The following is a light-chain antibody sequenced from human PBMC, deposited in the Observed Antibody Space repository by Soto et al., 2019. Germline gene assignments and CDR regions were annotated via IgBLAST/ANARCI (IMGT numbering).Light chain of an antibody. Sequence: IVLPQSPGTLSLSPGERATLSCRASQSISSGYLAWYQQKPGQAPRLLIYGASSRATGIPDRFSGSGSETDFTLTISRLEPEDFAVYYCQRYGTSLTWTFGQGTKVDIK. V-gene: IGKV3-20*01. CDR3: QRYGTSLTWT. CDR2: GAS. J-gene: IGKJ1*01. CDR1: QSISSGY.